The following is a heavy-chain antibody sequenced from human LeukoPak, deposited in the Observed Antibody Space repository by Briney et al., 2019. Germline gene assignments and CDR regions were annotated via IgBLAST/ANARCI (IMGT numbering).Heavy chain of an antibody. D-gene: IGHD3-10*01. Sequence: AGGSLRLSCAASGFTVSSNYMSWVRQAPGKGLEWVSVIYSGGSTYYADSVKGRFTISRDNSKNTLYLQMNSLGAEDTAVYYCAIYYYGSFDYWGQGTLVTVSS. CDR3: AIYYYGSFDY. V-gene: IGHV3-66*01. J-gene: IGHJ4*02. CDR1: GFTVSSNY. CDR2: IYSGGST.